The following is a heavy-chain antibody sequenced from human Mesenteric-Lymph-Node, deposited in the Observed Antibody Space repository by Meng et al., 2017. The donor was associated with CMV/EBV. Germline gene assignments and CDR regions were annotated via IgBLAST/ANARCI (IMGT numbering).Heavy chain of an antibody. J-gene: IGHJ3*01. CDR1: GYSISTDYY. CDR2: IYHSGST. CDR3: ARSRLWSTYYHGAFDL. D-gene: IGHD3-3*01. V-gene: IGHV4-38-2*02. Sequence: GSLILSCTVSGYSISTDYYWGWIRQPPGKGLEWIGSIYHSGSTYYNPSLKSRVTISIDTSKNQFSLKLTSVTAADTAVYYCARSRLWSTYYHGAFDLWGQGTMVTVSS.